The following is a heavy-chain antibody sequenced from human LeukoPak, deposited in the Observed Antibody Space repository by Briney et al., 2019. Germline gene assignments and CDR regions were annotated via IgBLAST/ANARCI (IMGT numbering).Heavy chain of an antibody. D-gene: IGHD6-19*01. CDR1: GYTFTSYA. CDR3: ARGQEYSSGWSPRGYYYYYIDV. CDR2: INTNTGNP. J-gene: IGHJ6*03. V-gene: IGHV7-4-1*02. Sequence: GASVKVSCKASGYTFTSYAMNWVRQAPGQGLEWMGWINTNTGNPTYAQGFTGRFVFSLDTSVSTAYLQISSLKAEDTAVYYCARGQEYSSGWSPRGYYYYYIDVWGKGTTVTISS.